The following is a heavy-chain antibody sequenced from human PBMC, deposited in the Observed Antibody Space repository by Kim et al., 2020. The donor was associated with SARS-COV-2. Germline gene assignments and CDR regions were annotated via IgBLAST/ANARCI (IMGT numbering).Heavy chain of an antibody. CDR2: ISYDGSNK. CDR3: AKGPVVATAAFVYFQY. J-gene: IGHJ1*01. D-gene: IGHD2-2*01. CDR1: GITFSSYG. V-gene: IGHV3-30*18. Sequence: GGSLRLSCAASGITFSSYGMHWVRQAPGKGLEWVAAISYDGSNKYYADSVKGRFTISRDNSKNTLYLQMNSLRPEDTAVYYGAKGPVVATAAFVYFQYWGQGTLVTVSS.